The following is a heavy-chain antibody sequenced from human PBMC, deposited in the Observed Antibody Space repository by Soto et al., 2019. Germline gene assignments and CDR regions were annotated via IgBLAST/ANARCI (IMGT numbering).Heavy chain of an antibody. D-gene: IGHD6-19*01. V-gene: IGHV4-31*03. Sequence: LQESGPGLVKPSQTLSLTCFVSGYSITAGGYYWSWIRHLPGKGLEWIGSFYSSGSIIYNPSLRSRDSISGDTSSNHFSMSMTSVTGADTGRYYCARMYSSGSGWFHPWGQGTLITVSS. J-gene: IGHJ5*02. CDR1: GYSITAGGYY. CDR2: FYSSGSI. CDR3: ARMYSSGSGWFHP.